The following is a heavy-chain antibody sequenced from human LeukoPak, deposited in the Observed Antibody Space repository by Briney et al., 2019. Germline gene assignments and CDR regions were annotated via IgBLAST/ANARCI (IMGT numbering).Heavy chain of an antibody. J-gene: IGHJ4*02. CDR3: ARGYDY. Sequence: PSETLSLTCTVSGGSIIGSSYYWGSIRQPPGKGLDWIGIINYSGATYYNPSLGSRVTISVDTSKNQFSLKLNSVTASDTAVYYCARGYDYWGQGTLVTVSS. V-gene: IGHV4-39*01. CDR1: GGSIIGSSYY. D-gene: IGHD3-22*01. CDR2: INYSGAT.